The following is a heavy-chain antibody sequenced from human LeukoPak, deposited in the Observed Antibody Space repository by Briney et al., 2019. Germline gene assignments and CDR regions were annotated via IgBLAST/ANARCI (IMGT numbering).Heavy chain of an antibody. J-gene: IGHJ4*02. CDR3: GRQDWSGTRCYLGY. D-gene: IGHD2-2*01. CDR2: VYDRRST. CDR1: GGSISSYY. V-gene: IGHV4-59*08. Sequence: SETPSLTCTVSGGSISSYYWRWLRQPPGGGLEWIGYVYDRRSTNYNPPRKGRVTTPVETSKNQFSLKLNSGTAGTPALYYWGRQDWSGTRCYLGYWGQGTPVTVSA.